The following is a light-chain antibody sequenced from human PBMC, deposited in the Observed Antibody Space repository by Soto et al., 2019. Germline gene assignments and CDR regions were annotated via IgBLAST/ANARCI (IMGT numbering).Light chain of an antibody. V-gene: IGKV3-15*01. J-gene: IGKJ5*01. CDR3: QQYNNWPIT. Sequence: EIVMTQSPATLSVSPGERATLSCRASQSVSSNLAWYQQKPGQAPRLLIYGASTRAPGIPARFSGSGSGTEFTLTISSLQSEDFAVYYCQQYNNWPITFGRGTRLEI. CDR2: GAS. CDR1: QSVSSN.